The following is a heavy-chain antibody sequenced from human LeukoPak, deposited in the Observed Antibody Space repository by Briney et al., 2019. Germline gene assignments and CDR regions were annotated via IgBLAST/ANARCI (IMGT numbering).Heavy chain of an antibody. Sequence: GGSLRLSCAASGFTFNNAWMSWVRQAPGKGLEWVSSISSSSSYIYYADSVKGRFTISRDNAKNSLYLQMNSLRAEDTAVYYCARAFKGYCSSTSCHYGAFDIWGQGTMVTVSS. V-gene: IGHV3-21*01. CDR1: GFTFNNAW. J-gene: IGHJ3*02. D-gene: IGHD2-2*01. CDR2: ISSSSSYI. CDR3: ARAFKGYCSSTSCHYGAFDI.